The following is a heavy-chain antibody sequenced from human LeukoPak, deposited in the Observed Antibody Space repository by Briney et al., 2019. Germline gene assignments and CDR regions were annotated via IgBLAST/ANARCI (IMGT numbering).Heavy chain of an antibody. D-gene: IGHD2-2*01. V-gene: IGHV1-3*01. CDR1: GYTFTSYA. CDR3: ARLPAGYCSSTSCYAFDY. CDR2: INAGNGNT. Sequence: GASVKVSCKASGYTFTSYAMHWVRQAPGQRLEWTGWINAGNGNTKYSQKFQGRVTITRDTSASTAYMELSSLRSEDTAVYYCARLPAGYCSSTSCYAFDYWGQGTLVTVSS. J-gene: IGHJ4*02.